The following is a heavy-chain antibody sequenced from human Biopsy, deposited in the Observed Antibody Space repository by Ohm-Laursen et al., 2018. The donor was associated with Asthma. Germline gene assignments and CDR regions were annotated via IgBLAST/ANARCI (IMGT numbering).Heavy chain of an antibody. D-gene: IGHD4-17*01. CDR3: ARTTYGDDGFDP. J-gene: IGHJ5*02. V-gene: IGHV4-31*03. CDR2: IYYSGST. Sequence: TLSLTCTVSGGSISSGDYYWSWIRQHPVKGLEWIGYIYYSGSTYYNPSLKSRVSISLDTSKNQFSLSLTSVTAADTAVYYCARTTYGDDGFDPWGQGTLVTVSS. CDR1: GGSISSGDYY.